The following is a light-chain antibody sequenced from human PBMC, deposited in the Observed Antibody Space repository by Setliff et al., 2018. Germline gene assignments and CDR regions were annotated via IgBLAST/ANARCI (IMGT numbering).Light chain of an antibody. V-gene: IGKV2-28*01. CDR2: LGS. CDR1: QSLLHRNGYNY. J-gene: IGKJ1*01. CDR3: MQALQTLWT. Sequence: DIVMTQSPLSLPVTPGEPASISCRSSQSLLHRNGYNYLDWYLQKPGQSPQLLIYLGSNRASGVPDRFSGSGSGTDFTLKISRVEAEDVGVYYCMQALQTLWTFGQGTKVDIK.